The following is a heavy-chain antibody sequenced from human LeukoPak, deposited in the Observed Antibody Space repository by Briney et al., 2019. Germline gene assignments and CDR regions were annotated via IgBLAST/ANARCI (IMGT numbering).Heavy chain of an antibody. Sequence: GGSLRLSCAASGFTFSSYGMHWVRQAPGKGLEWVGVICYDGSNKYYADSVKGRFTISRDNSKNTLYLQMTSLRAEDTAVYYCARDIAARALDYWGQGTLVTVSS. CDR1: GFTFSSYG. CDR2: ICYDGSNK. V-gene: IGHV3-33*01. J-gene: IGHJ4*02. CDR3: ARDIAARALDY. D-gene: IGHD6-6*01.